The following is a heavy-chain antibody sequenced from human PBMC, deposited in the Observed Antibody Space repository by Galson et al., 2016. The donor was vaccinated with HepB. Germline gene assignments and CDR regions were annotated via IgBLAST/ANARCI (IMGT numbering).Heavy chain of an antibody. CDR2: IFDDGTKK. CDR3: ARGGSGSPGDY. V-gene: IGHV3-74*01. CDR1: GFTFRDYW. D-gene: IGHD6-19*01. Sequence: SLRLSCAASGFTFRDYWMHWARQAPGEGLVWVARIFDDGTKKNYADSVKGRFSISRDNAKDTLYLLMNSLRAEDTAVYFCARGGSGSPGDYWGQGTLVTVSS. J-gene: IGHJ4*02.